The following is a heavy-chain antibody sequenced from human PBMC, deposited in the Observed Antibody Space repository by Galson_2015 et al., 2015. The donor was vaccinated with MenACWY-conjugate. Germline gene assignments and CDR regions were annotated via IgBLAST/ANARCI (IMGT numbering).Heavy chain of an antibody. CDR3: ARADSSGYRI. CDR2: IYYSGST. Sequence: SETLSLTCTVSGGSISTYYWNWIRQPPGKGLEWIGYIYYSGSTNYNPSLKSRVTISVDTSKNQFSLKLSSVTAADTAVYYCARADSSGYRIWGQRTMVTVSS. J-gene: IGHJ3*02. D-gene: IGHD3-22*01. V-gene: IGHV4-59*01. CDR1: GGSISTYY.